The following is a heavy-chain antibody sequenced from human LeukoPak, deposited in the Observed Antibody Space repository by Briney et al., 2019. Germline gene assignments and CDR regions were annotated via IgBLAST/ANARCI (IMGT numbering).Heavy chain of an antibody. Sequence: PGRSLRLSCSASGFTFSTYGMHWVRQAPGKGLEWVTFIRYDGSNKYYADSVKGRFTISRDNSRSTLYLQMNSLRAEDTALYYCAKDTSIGRYCTNGVCSPFDYWGQGTLVTVSS. V-gene: IGHV3-30*02. CDR3: AKDTSIGRYCTNGVCSPFDY. CDR2: IRYDGSNK. CDR1: GFTFSTYG. J-gene: IGHJ4*02. D-gene: IGHD2-8*01.